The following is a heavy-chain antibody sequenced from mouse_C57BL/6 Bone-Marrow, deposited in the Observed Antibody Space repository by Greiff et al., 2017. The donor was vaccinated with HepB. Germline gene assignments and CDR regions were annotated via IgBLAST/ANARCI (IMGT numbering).Heavy chain of an antibody. CDR3: ARDSPGFAY. J-gene: IGHJ3*01. Sequence: EVKLMESGGGLVKPGGSLKLSCAASGFTFSSYAMSWVRQTPEKRLEWVATISDGGSYTYYPDNVKGRFTISRDKAKNNLYLQMSHLKSEDTAMYYCARDSPGFAYWGQGTLVTVSA. CDR1: GFTFSSYA. V-gene: IGHV5-4*01. CDR2: ISDGGSYT.